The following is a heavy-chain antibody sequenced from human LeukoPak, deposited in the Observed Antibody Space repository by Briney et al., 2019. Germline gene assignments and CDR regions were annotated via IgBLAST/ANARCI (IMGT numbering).Heavy chain of an antibody. J-gene: IGHJ4*02. CDR1: GFTFSDYY. Sequence: GGSLRLSCAASGFTFSDYYMSWIRQAPGKGLEWISYISGSGTTIYYADFVKGRFTISRETAKNSLYLQMNSLRAEDTAVYYCARPGWVLVTATFLDYWGQGALVTVSS. CDR2: ISGSGTTI. V-gene: IGHV3-11*01. CDR3: ARPGWVLVTATFLDY. D-gene: IGHD2-15*01.